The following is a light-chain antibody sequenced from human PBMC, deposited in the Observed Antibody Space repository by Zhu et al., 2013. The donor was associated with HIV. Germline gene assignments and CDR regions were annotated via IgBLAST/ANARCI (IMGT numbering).Light chain of an antibody. J-gene: IGKJ1*01. V-gene: IGKV1-9*01. CDR1: QDIASD. CDR3: QLYGTSLPET. Sequence: IQLTQSPSPLSASVGDRVTITCRASQDIASDLAWYQQKSGRAPELLIYGASTLQSGVPSRFSGSGSGTDFTLTINSLQPEDFAVYYCQLYGTSLPETFGQGTKVEIK. CDR2: GAS.